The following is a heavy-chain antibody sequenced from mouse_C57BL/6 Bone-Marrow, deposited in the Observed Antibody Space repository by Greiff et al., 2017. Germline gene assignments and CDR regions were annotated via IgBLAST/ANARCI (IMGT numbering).Heavy chain of an antibody. CDR1: YFAFMASA. J-gene: IGHJ3*01. CDR3: ARGRGDGYYGFAY. D-gene: IGHD2-3*01. CDR2: FTIYSDAT. Sequence: LKESGAELVRPGSSVKLSCKDSYFAFMASAMHWVKQRPGHGLEWIGSFTIYSDATEYSENFKGKATLTANTSSSTAYMELSSLTSEDSAVYYCARGRGDGYYGFAYWGQGTLVTVSA. V-gene: IGHV1-49*01.